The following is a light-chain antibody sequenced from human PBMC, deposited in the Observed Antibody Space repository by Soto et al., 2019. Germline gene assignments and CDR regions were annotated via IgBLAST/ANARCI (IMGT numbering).Light chain of an antibody. J-gene: IGKJ1*01. V-gene: IGKV3-15*01. CDR3: QQYNNWPRT. CDR2: GAS. Sequence: EIVMTQSPATLSVSPGERATLSCRASQSVSSNLAWYQQKHGQAPRLLIYGASTRATGIPARFSGSGYGTEFTLSISSLQSEDFAVYSCQQYNNWPRTFGQGTKVEIK. CDR1: QSVSSN.